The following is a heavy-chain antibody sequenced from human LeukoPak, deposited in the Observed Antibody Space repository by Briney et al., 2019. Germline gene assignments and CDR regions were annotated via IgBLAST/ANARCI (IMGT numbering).Heavy chain of an antibody. D-gene: IGHD2/OR15-2a*01. J-gene: IGHJ4*02. CDR2: INTNTGNP. V-gene: IGHV7-4-1*02. CDR1: GYTFTNYA. Sequence: SVKVSCKASGYTFTNYAMNWVRQAPGQGLEWMGWINTNTGNPTYAQGFTGRFVFSLDTSVSTAYLQINSLKAEDTAVYYCARDLDVYPFDYWGQGTLVTVSS. CDR3: ARDLDVYPFDY.